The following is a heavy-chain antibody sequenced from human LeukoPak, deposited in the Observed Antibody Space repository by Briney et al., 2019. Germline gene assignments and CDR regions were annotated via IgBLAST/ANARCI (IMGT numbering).Heavy chain of an antibody. D-gene: IGHD1-1*01. CDR3: AKVRSGSANWALRIFDN. J-gene: IGHJ4*02. CDR2: ISPGGGTT. CDR1: GFAFGSEA. V-gene: IGHV3-23*01. Sequence: PGGSLRLSCEVSGFAFGSEAMSWVRQSPARGLEWVASISPGGGTTYYADYVKDRFTISRDNSSNMLYVQMNSLRAEDTAVYYCAKVRSGSANWALRIFDNWGQGTLVTVSS.